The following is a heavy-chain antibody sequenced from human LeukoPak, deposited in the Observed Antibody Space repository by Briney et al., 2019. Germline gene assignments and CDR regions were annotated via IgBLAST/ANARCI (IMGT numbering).Heavy chain of an antibody. J-gene: IGHJ4*02. V-gene: IGHV3-30-3*01. D-gene: IGHD6-13*01. CDR1: GFTFSSYA. CDR3: ASELPSSSWYDY. CDR2: ISYDGSNK. Sequence: GGSLRLSCAASGFTFSSYAMHWVRQAPGKGLEWVAVISYDGSNKYYADSVKGRFTISRDNSKNTLYLQMNSLRAEDTAVYYCASELPSSSWYDYWGQGTLVTVSS.